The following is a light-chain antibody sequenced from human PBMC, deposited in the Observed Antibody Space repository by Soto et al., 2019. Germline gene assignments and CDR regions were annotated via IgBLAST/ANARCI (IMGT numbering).Light chain of an antibody. CDR1: SSDVGGYNF. CDR3: GSYAGTNNFV. CDR2: DVN. Sequence: SVLTRLPSGSGAAGQSVTISCTGNSSDVGGYNFVSWYQQHPGKAPKLMIYDVNKRPSGVPDRFSGSKSGNTASLTVSGLQAQDEADYYCGSYAGTNNFVFGTGTKVTVL. V-gene: IGLV2-8*01. J-gene: IGLJ1*01.